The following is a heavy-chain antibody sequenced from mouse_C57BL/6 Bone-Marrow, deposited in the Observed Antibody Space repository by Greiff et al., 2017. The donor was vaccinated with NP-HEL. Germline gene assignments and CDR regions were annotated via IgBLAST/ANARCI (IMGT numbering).Heavy chain of an antibody. CDR2: IYPGSGST. D-gene: IGHD3-2*02. J-gene: IGHJ2*01. V-gene: IGHV1-55*01. Sequence: QVQLKQPGAELVKPGASVKMSCKASGYTFTSYWITWVKQRPGQGLEWIGDIYPGSGSTNYNEKFKSKATLTVDTSSSTAYMQLSSLTSEDSAVYYSAREGAQATTFDYWGQGTTLTVSS. CDR1: GYTFTSYW. CDR3: AREGAQATTFDY.